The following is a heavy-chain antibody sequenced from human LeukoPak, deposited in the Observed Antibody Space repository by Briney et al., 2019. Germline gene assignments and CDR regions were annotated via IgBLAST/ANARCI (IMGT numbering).Heavy chain of an antibody. CDR3: ARAQAALHLFDY. CDR2: IYSGGST. J-gene: IGHJ4*02. CDR1: GFTVSSNY. D-gene: IGHD2-15*01. Sequence: PGGSLRLSCAASGFTVSSNYMSWVRQAPGKGLEWVSVIYSGGSTYYADSVKGRFTISRDNSKNTLYLQMNSLRAEDTAVYYCARAQAALHLFDYWGQGTLVTVSS. V-gene: IGHV3-66*01.